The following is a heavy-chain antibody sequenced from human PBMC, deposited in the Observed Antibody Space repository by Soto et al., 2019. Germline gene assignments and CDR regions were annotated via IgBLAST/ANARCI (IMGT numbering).Heavy chain of an antibody. V-gene: IGHV4-59*11. CDR2: MYYTGST. CDR1: GGSISSHH. CDR3: ARVIAENWFDP. J-gene: IGHJ5*02. Sequence: SETLSLTCTVSGGSISSHHWSWIRQPPGKGLEWIGYMYYTGSTYYNPSLKSRVTMSIDTSKNQFSLKLKSVTAADTAVYFRARVIAENWFDPWGQGTLVTVSS.